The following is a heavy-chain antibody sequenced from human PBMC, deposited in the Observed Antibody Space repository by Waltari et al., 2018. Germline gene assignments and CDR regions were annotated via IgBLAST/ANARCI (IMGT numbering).Heavy chain of an antibody. V-gene: IGHV4-38-2*02. CDR1: GYSISSGYY. J-gene: IGHJ6*03. CDR2: IYNSGST. Sequence: QVQLQESGPGLVKPSETLSLTCAVSGYSISSGYYWGWIRQPPGKGLEWIGSIYNSGSTYDNPSLKSRVTISVDTSKNQFSLKLSSVTAADTAVYYCARDYTITGTTYDYYYMDVWGKGTTVTVSS. D-gene: IGHD1-7*01. CDR3: ARDYTITGTTYDYYYMDV.